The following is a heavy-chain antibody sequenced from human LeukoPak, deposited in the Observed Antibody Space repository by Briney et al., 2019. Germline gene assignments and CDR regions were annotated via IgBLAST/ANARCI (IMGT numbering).Heavy chain of an antibody. CDR2: IYTSGST. Sequence: PSETLSLTCTVSGGSISSYYWSWIRQPAGKGLEWIGRIYTSGSTNYNPSLKSRVTMSVDTSKNQFSLKLSSVTAADTAVYYCARDQSLYYGSGSYGYYYYYYMDVWGQGTTVTVSS. CDR1: GGSISSYY. CDR3: ARDQSLYYGSGSYGYYYYYYMDV. V-gene: IGHV4-4*07. J-gene: IGHJ6*03. D-gene: IGHD3-10*01.